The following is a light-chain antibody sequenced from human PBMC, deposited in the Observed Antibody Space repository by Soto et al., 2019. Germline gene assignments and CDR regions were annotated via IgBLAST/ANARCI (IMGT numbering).Light chain of an antibody. CDR3: QQYNDWPLT. Sequence: EIVLTQSPGTLSLSPGERATLSCRASQSVSSSYLAWYQQKPGQAPRLLIYGASSRATGIPDRFSGSGSGTDFTLTISRLEPEDFALYYCQQYNDWPLTFGQGTKV. CDR2: GAS. J-gene: IGKJ1*01. CDR1: QSVSSSY. V-gene: IGKV3-20*01.